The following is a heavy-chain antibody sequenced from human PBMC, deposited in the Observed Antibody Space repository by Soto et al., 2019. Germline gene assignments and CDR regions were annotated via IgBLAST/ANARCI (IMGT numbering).Heavy chain of an antibody. Sequence: EVQLLESGGGLVQPGGSLRLSCAASGFTFKTYAMKWVRQAPGKGLEWVSTITNNGGTTYDADSVKGRFTISRDNSKNKLYLQMNSLRVEDTAIYYCAKGETGTDYWGQGTLVTVSS. V-gene: IGHV3-23*01. CDR1: GFTFKTYA. CDR2: ITNNGGTT. J-gene: IGHJ4*02. D-gene: IGHD1-1*01. CDR3: AKGETGTDY.